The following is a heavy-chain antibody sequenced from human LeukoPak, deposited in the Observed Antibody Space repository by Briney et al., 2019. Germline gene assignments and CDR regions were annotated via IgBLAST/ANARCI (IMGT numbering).Heavy chain of an antibody. Sequence: GGSLRLSCAACGFTFSSYGMHWVRQAPGKGLEWVAVISYDGSNKYYADSVKGRFTISRDNSKNTLYLQMNSLRAEDTAVYYCAKVISSSWYYYYYYMDVWGKGTTVTVSS. D-gene: IGHD6-13*01. CDR3: AKVISSSWYYYYYYMDV. V-gene: IGHV3-30*18. CDR2: ISYDGSNK. J-gene: IGHJ6*03. CDR1: GFTFSSYG.